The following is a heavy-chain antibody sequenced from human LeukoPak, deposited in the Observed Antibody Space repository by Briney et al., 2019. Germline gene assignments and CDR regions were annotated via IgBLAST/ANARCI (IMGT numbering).Heavy chain of an antibody. Sequence: SETLPLPSPAPAGSTISNYGSRTGRPPGKGREGIGFIFSSGSTNYNPSLKSRVTISVDTSKNQFSLKLSSVTAADTAVYYCARAEYYYGSGSSPSYYFDYWGQGTLVTVSS. D-gene: IGHD3-10*01. CDR3: ARAEYYYGSGSSPSYYFDY. CDR1: AGSTISNY. V-gene: IGHV4-59*01. J-gene: IGHJ4*02. CDR2: IFSSGST.